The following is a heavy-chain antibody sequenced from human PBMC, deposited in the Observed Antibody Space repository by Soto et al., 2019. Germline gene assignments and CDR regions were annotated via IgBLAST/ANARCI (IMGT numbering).Heavy chain of an antibody. CDR3: AKDRLAGNFDY. J-gene: IGHJ4*02. V-gene: IGHV3-23*01. CDR2: ISNTGGST. Sequence: VQLLDSGGGLVQPGGSLRLSCAASGFTFNNYAMNWVRQAPGKGLEWVATISNTGGSTYYADSVKGRFTISRDNSKNTLYLQMNSLRVEDTAVYYCAKDRLAGNFDYWGQGTQVTVSS. CDR1: GFTFNNYA.